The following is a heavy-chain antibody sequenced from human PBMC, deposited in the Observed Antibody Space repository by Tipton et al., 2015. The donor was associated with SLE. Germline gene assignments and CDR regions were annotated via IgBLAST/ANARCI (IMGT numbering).Heavy chain of an antibody. Sequence: LRLSCTVSGGSISSSSYYWGWIRQPPGKGLEWIGSIYYSGSTYYNPSLKSRVTISVDTSKNQFSLKLSSVTAADTAVYYCARVLRSAWNDYYYFMDVWGKGTTVTVSS. J-gene: IGHJ6*03. CDR1: GGSISSSSYY. D-gene: IGHD6-19*01. CDR2: IYYSGST. V-gene: IGHV4-39*01. CDR3: ARVLRSAWNDYYYFMDV.